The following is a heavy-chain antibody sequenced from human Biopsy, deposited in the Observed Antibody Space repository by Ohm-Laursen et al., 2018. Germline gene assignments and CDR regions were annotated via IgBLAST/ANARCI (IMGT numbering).Heavy chain of an antibody. J-gene: IGHJ4*02. CDR3: ARHSLDDFWSGAHYYFDY. CDR2: VYYSGST. D-gene: IGHD3-3*01. V-gene: IGHV4-39*01. CDR1: GGSISSRNHY. Sequence: DTLSLTCRVSGGSISSRNHYWGWLRQPPGKGLEWIGHVYYSGSTFYNSSLESRVTVSVDTSKNQFHLRLTSMSASDTAVYYCARHSLDDFWSGAHYYFDYWGLGTLVTVSS.